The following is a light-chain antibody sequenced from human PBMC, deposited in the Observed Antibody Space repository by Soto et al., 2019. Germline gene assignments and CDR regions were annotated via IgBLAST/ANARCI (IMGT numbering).Light chain of an antibody. CDR1: QSVSSSY. CDR2: GAS. V-gene: IGKV3-20*01. J-gene: IGKJ1*01. CDR3: QQYGSSPWT. Sequence: EIVLTQSPXXXXXSPXXXSTLSSRSSQSVSSSYLAWYQQKPGQAPRLLIYGASSRATGIPDRFSGSGSGTDFTLTISRLEPEDFAVYYCQQYGSSPWTFGQGTKVDIK.